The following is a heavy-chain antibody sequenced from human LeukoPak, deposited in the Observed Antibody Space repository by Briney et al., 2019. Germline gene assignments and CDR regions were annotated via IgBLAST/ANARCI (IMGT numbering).Heavy chain of an antibody. CDR3: ARRPRYCSSTSCYTGAFDI. J-gene: IGHJ3*02. CDR2: INHSGST. CDR1: GGSFSGYY. D-gene: IGHD2-2*02. V-gene: IGHV4-34*01. Sequence: PSETLSLTCAVYGGSFSGYYWSWIRQPPGKGLEWIGEINHSGSTNCNPSLKSRVTISVDTSKNQFSLKLSSVTAADTAVYYCARRPRYCSSTSCYTGAFDIWGQGTMVTVSS.